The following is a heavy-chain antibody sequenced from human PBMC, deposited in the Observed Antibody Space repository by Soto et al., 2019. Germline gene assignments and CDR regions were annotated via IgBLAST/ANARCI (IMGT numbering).Heavy chain of an antibody. D-gene: IGHD3-3*01. V-gene: IGHV1-3*01. CDR3: ARSTIFGVVIINGHLDY. CDR2: INAGNGNT. CDR1: GYTFTSYA. Sequence: ASVKVSCKASGYTFTSYAMHWVRQAPGQRLEWMGWINAGNGNTKYSQKFQGRVTITRDTSASTAYMELSSLRSEDTAVYYCARSTIFGVVIINGHLDYWGQGTLVTVSS. J-gene: IGHJ4*02.